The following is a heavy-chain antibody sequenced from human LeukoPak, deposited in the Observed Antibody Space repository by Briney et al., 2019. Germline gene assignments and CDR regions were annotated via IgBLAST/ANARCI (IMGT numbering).Heavy chain of an antibody. J-gene: IGHJ4*02. D-gene: IGHD4-17*01. Sequence: AASVKVSCKASGYTFTGYYMHWVRQAPGQGLEWMGWINPNSGGTNYAQKFQGRVTMTRDTSISTAYMELSRLRSDDTAVDYCASEGVTSDYALDYWGQGTLVTVSS. CDR3: ASEGVTSDYALDY. CDR2: INPNSGGT. V-gene: IGHV1-2*02. CDR1: GYTFTGYY.